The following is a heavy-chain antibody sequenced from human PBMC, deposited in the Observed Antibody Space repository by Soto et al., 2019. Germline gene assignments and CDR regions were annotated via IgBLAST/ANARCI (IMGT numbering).Heavy chain of an antibody. CDR3: AREYYYDSSGYSPVYCFDY. CDR2: ISAYNGNT. D-gene: IGHD3-22*01. Sequence: APVKVSCKASGYTFTSYGISWVRQAPGQGLEWMGWISAYNGNTNYAQKLQGRVTMTTDTSTSTAYMELRSLRSDDTAVYYCAREYYYDSSGYSPVYCFDYWGQGTLVTVSS. V-gene: IGHV1-18*04. CDR1: GYTFTSYG. J-gene: IGHJ4*02.